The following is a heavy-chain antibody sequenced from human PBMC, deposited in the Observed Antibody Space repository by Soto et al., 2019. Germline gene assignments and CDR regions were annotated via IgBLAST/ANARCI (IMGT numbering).Heavy chain of an antibody. Sequence: SETLSLTCTVSGGSISSFHWSWIRQPPGKGLEWIGYIYNSGSTNYNPSLKSRVTISVDTSKNQFSLKLTSVTAADTAVYYCARGKIVGPWGQGTLVTVSS. J-gene: IGHJ5*02. D-gene: IGHD3-22*01. CDR3: ARGKIVGP. CDR1: GGSISSFH. V-gene: IGHV4-59*01. CDR2: IYNSGST.